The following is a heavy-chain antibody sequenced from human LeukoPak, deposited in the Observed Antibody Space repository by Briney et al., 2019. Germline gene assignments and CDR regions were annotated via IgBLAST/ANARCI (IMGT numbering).Heavy chain of an antibody. CDR3: AKGTGYSSGWAFDY. Sequence: GGSLRLSCAASGFTFSSYAMSWARQAPGKGLEWVSAISGSGDNTYYADSVKGRCTISRDNSENTLYLQMNSLRAEDTAVYYCAKGTGYSSGWAFDYWGQGTLVTVSS. J-gene: IGHJ4*02. CDR2: ISGSGDNT. CDR1: GFTFSSYA. D-gene: IGHD6-19*01. V-gene: IGHV3-23*01.